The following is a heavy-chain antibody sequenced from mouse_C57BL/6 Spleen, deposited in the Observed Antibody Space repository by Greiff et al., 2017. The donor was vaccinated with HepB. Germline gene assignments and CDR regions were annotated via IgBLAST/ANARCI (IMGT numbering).Heavy chain of an antibody. J-gene: IGHJ3*01. V-gene: IGHV1-64*01. CDR2: IHPNSGST. CDR1: GYTFTSYW. CDR3: ARRDAAWFAY. Sequence: QVQLQHPGAELVKPGASVKLSCKASGYTFTSYWMHWVKQRPGQGLEWIGMIHPNSGSTNYNEKFKSKATLTVDKSSSTAYMQLSSLTSEDSAVYYCARRDAAWFAYWGQGTLVTVSA. D-gene: IGHD3-3*01.